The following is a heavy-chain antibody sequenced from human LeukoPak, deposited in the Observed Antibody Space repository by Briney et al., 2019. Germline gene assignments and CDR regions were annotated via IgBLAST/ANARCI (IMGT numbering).Heavy chain of an antibody. V-gene: IGHV4-4*07. D-gene: IGHD6-13*01. CDR2: IHTSGIT. J-gene: IGHJ4*02. Sequence: SETLSLTCNVSGVSISTNYWSWIRQPPGKGLERIGRIHTSGITNYNPSLKSRVTMSLDTSKNQFSLNLSSVTAADTAVYYCAREDYSSRGLDYWGQGTLVTFSS. CDR3: AREDYSSRGLDY. CDR1: GVSISTNY.